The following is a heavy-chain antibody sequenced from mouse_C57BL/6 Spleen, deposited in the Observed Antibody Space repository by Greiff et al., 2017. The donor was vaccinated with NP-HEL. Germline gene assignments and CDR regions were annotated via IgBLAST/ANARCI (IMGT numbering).Heavy chain of an antibody. V-gene: IGHV1-82*01. Sequence: QVQLQQSGPELVKPGASVKISCKASGYAFSSSWMNWVKQRPGKGLEWIGRIYPGDGDTNYNGKFKGKATLTADKSSSTAYMQLSSLSSEDSAVDFCAELGRAMDYWGQGPSVTVSS. CDR2: IYPGDGDT. D-gene: IGHD4-1*01. CDR1: GYAFSSSW. J-gene: IGHJ4*01. CDR3: AELGRAMDY.